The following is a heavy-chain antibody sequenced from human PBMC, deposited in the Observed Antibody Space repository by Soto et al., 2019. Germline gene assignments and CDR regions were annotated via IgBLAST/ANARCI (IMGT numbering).Heavy chain of an antibody. D-gene: IGHD5-18*01. CDR2: ISAYNGNT. CDR1: GYTFTSYG. Sequence: AXVNFSCKASGYTFTSYGISWVRQAPGQGLEWMGWISAYNGNTNYAQKLQGRVTMTTDTSTSTAYMELRRLRSDDTAVYYCARGGKNIHTPATGYGMDVWGQGTKVTVYS. CDR3: ARGGKNIHTPATGYGMDV. V-gene: IGHV1-18*01. J-gene: IGHJ6*02.